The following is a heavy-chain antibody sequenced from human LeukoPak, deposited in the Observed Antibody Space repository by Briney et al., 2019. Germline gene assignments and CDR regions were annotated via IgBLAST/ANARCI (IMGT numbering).Heavy chain of an antibody. CDR3: ARGGWRAAGGRVGPVDAFDI. CDR2: ISGSGGST. CDR1: GFTFSSYA. J-gene: IGHJ3*02. D-gene: IGHD3-10*01. Sequence: GGSLRLSCAASGFTFSSYAMSWVRQAPGKGLEWVSAISGSGGSTYYADSVKGRFTISRDNSKNTLYLQMNSLRAEDTAVYYCARGGWRAAGGRVGPVDAFDIWGQGTMVTVSS. V-gene: IGHV3-23*01.